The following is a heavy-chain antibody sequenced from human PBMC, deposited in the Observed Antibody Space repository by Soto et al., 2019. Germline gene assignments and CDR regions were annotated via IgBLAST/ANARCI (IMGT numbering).Heavy chain of an antibody. V-gene: IGHV3-30-3*01. J-gene: IGHJ3*02. CDR3: AIIARAGGGDAFDS. CDR2: ILSDEINK. CDR1: GFTFSNYA. D-gene: IGHD6-13*01. Sequence: QVQLVESGGGVVQPGRSLRLSCAASGFTFSNYAMHWVRQAPGKGLEWVAAILSDEINKYSADSVKGRFTISRDNSGNTVYLIMISLRPVATAVYYCAIIARAGGGDAFDSWGEGTMVIVSS.